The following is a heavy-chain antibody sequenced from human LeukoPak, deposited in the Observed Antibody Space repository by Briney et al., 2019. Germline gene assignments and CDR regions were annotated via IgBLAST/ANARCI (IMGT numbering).Heavy chain of an antibody. V-gene: IGHV4-34*01. J-gene: IGHJ6*02. Sequence: SETLSLTCTVSGGSISSYYWSWIRQPPGRGLEWIGEINHSGSTNYNPSLKSRVTISVDTSKNQFSLKLSSVTAADAAVYYCARGRGRTSPYYYYGMDVWGQGTTVTVSS. CDR1: GGSISSYY. D-gene: IGHD2-2*01. CDR2: INHSGST. CDR3: ARGRGRTSPYYYYGMDV.